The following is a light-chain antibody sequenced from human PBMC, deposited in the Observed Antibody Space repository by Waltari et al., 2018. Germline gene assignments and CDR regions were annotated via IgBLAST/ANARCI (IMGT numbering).Light chain of an antibody. V-gene: IGKV1-12*01. CDR2: KAS. J-gene: IGKJ1*01. CDR3: LQYSSSPWT. Sequence: DLQMTQSPSSLSASVGDTVTITCRASQSISSWLAWYQQKPGKAPKLLIYKASSWQSGVPSRFSGSGSGTDFTLTISSLQPEDFATYYCLQYSSSPWTFGQGTKVEIK. CDR1: QSISSW.